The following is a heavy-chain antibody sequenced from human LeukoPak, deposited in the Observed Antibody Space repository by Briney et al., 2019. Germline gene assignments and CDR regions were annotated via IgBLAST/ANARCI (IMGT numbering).Heavy chain of an antibody. D-gene: IGHD2-2*01. CDR2: ISSSSTHI. V-gene: IGHV3-21*01. CDR1: GLSFNTYS. Sequence: GGSLRLSCAAPGLSFNTYSMNWVRQAPGKGLEWVSSISSSSTHILYSDSVKGRFSISRDNAKNSLYLHMNSLRVEDTAVYYCTSRYCTTTHCYSFDNWGQGTLVTVSS. J-gene: IGHJ3*02. CDR3: TSRYCTTTHCYSFDN.